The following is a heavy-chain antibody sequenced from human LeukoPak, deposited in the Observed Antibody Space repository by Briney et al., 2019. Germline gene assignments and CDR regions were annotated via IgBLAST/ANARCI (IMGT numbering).Heavy chain of an antibody. V-gene: IGHV3-30*18. CDR2: ISYDGSNK. Sequence: GRSLRLSCAASGFTFSSYGMHWVRQAPGKGLEWVAVISYDGSNKYYADSVKGRFTISRDNSKNTLYLQMNSLRAEDTAVYYCAKDLYTATMTLSFDYWGQGTLVTVSS. D-gene: IGHD5-18*01. CDR1: GFTFSSYG. CDR3: AKDLYTATMTLSFDY. J-gene: IGHJ4*02.